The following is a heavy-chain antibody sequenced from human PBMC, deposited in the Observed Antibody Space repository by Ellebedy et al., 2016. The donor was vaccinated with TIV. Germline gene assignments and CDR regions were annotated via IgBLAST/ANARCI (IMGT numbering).Heavy chain of an antibody. CDR1: GYSFTSYW. V-gene: IGHV5-10-1*01. Sequence: GGSLRLXCKGSGYSFTSYWISWVRQMPGKGLEWMGRIDPSDSYTNYSPSFQGHVTISADKSISTAYLQWSSLKASDTAMYYCARLAAGNYYYYGMDVWGQGTTVTVSS. CDR2: IDPSDSYT. D-gene: IGHD6-13*01. CDR3: ARLAAGNYYYYGMDV. J-gene: IGHJ6*02.